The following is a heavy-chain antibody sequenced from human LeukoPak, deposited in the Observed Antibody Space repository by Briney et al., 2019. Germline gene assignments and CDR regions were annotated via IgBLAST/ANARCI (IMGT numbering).Heavy chain of an antibody. V-gene: IGHV4-38-2*02. CDR2: IYHSGST. CDR1: GYSISSGYY. D-gene: IGHD6-19*01. J-gene: IGHJ4*02. Sequence: KSSETLSLTCTISGYSISSGYYWGWIRQPPGQGLEWIGSIYHSGSTYYNPSLKSRVTISLDTSENQFSMKLSSVIAGDTAVYYCARDLYSSGWGYFDYWGQGTLVTVSS. CDR3: ARDLYSSGWGYFDY.